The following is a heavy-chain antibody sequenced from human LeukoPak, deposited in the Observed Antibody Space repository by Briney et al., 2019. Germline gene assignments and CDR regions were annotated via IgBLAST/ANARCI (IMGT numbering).Heavy chain of an antibody. J-gene: IGHJ5*02. Sequence: GASVKVSCKASGYTFTSYDINWVRQATGQGLEWMGWMNPNSGNTGYAQKFQGRVTMTRNTSISTAYMELSSLRSEDTAVYYCARGALTISGVANNWFDPWGQGTLVTVSS. V-gene: IGHV1-8*01. CDR2: MNPNSGNT. CDR1: GYTFTSYD. CDR3: ARGALTISGVANNWFDP. D-gene: IGHD3-3*01.